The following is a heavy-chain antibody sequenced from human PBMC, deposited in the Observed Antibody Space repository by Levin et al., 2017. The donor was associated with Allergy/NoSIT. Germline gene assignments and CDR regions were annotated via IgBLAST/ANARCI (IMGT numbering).Heavy chain of an antibody. V-gene: IGHV4-34*01. CDR1: GGSFSAYY. CDR3: ASPPHGYTYDFDN. Sequence: PSETLSLTCAVYGGSFSAYYWSWIRQPPGKGLEWIGEIDHSGSTSYNPSLKSRVTISVDTSKKQFSLRLNSVTAADTAVYYCASPPHGYTYDFDNWGRGSLVTVSS. D-gene: IGHD5-18*01. J-gene: IGHJ4*02. CDR2: IDHSGST.